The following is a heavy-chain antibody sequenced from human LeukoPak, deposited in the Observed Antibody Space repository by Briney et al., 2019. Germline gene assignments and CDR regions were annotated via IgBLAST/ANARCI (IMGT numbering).Heavy chain of an antibody. J-gene: IGHJ4*02. V-gene: IGHV3-66*01. Sequence: GGSLRLSCAASGFIVSSSYMSWVRQAPGMGLEWVSVIHSGGGTEYADSVKGRFTISRDNSKNTLYLQMNSLRDDDTAVYYCARGGYSGYDWVDYWGQGTLVTVSS. CDR1: GFIVSSSY. CDR2: IHSGGGT. D-gene: IGHD5-12*01. CDR3: ARGGYSGYDWVDY.